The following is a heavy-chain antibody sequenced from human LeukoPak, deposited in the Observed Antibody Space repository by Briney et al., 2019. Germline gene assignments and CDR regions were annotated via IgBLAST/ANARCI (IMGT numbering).Heavy chain of an antibody. D-gene: IGHD2-2*01. CDR3: ASSTRWVVRMWAFDI. CDR2: ISAYNGNT. V-gene: IGHV1-18*01. Sequence: ASVKVSCKASGYTLTSYGISWVRQAPGQGLEWMGWISAYNGNTNYAQKLQGRVTMTTDTSTSTAYMELRSLRSDDTAVYYCASSTRWVVRMWAFDIWGQGTMVTVSS. J-gene: IGHJ3*02. CDR1: GYTLTSYG.